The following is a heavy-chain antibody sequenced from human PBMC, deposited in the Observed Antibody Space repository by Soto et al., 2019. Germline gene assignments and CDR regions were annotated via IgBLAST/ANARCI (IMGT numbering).Heavy chain of an antibody. CDR1: GGSISSGGYY. V-gene: IGHV4-31*03. CDR2: IYYSGST. J-gene: IGHJ6*02. Sequence: SETLSLTCTVSGGSISSGGYYWSWIRQHPGKGLEWIGYIYYSGSTYYNPSLKSRVTISVDTSKNQFSLKLSSVTAADTAVYYCARDVSIAAAGEVPGYYYYGMDVWAKGPRSPSP. CDR3: ARDVSIAAAGEVPGYYYYGMDV. D-gene: IGHD6-13*01.